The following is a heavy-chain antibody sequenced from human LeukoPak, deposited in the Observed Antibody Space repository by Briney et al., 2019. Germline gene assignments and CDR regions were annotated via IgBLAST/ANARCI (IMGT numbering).Heavy chain of an antibody. CDR3: ARVKAVAGIKAIDY. V-gene: IGHV4-31*03. CDR2: IYYSGST. D-gene: IGHD6-19*01. J-gene: IGHJ4*02. Sequence: PSETLSLTCTVSGGSISSGGYYWSWIRQHPGKGLEWIGYIYYSGSTYYNPSLKSRVTISVDTSKNQFSLKLSSVTAADTAVYYCARVKAVAGIKAIDYWGQGTLVTVSS. CDR1: GGSISSGGYY.